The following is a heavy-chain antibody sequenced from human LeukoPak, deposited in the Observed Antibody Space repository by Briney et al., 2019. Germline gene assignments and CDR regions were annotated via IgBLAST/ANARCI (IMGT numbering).Heavy chain of an antibody. CDR2: IYSGGSI. CDR1: GFTVSSDY. J-gene: IGHJ5*02. D-gene: IGHD1/OR15-1a*01. CDR3: ARVKTARTNWFDP. V-gene: IGHV3-66*01. Sequence: PGGSLRLSCAASGFTVSSDYMSWVRQAPGKGLEWVSVIYSGGSIYYADSVKGRFTISRDNYKKTVYLQMNSLRAEDTAVYYCARVKTARTNWFDPWGQGTLVTVSS.